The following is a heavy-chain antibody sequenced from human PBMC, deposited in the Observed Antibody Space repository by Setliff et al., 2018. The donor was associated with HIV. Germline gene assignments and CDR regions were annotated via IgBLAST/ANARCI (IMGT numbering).Heavy chain of an antibody. J-gene: IGHJ4*02. CDR2: ISAYNGNT. D-gene: IGHD6-19*01. V-gene: IGHV1-18*01. Sequence: ASVKVSCKASGYTFTSFGISWVRQAPGQGLEWMGRISAYNGNTDHAQRLQGRVTMTTDTSTRTAYMELRSLRSDDTAVYYCARAAVAGPWRKLDYWGQGTLVTVSS. CDR1: GYTFTSFG. CDR3: ARAAVAGPWRKLDY.